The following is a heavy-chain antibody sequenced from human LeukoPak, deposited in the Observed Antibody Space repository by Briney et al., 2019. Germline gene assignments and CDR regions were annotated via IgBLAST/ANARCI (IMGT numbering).Heavy chain of an antibody. CDR1: GGSISNYY. CDR2: IYTSGST. Sequence: PSETLSLTCTVSGGSISNYYWSWIRQPAGKGLEWIGRIYTSGSTNYNPSLKSRVTMSVDTSKNQFSLKLSSVTAADTAVYYCARDDYYYGSGSHYKLDCWGQGSLVTVSS. V-gene: IGHV4-4*07. D-gene: IGHD3-10*01. J-gene: IGHJ4*02. CDR3: ARDDYYYGSGSHYKLDC.